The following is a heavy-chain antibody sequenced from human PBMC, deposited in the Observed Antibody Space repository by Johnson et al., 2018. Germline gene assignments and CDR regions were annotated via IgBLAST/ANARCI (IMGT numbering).Heavy chain of an antibody. Sequence: VQLVESGGDLVQPGGSLRLSCAASGFTLSSYWMTWVRQAPGKGLEWVANIKQDGSISYYVDSVKGRFSISRDNAKNSVFLQMNSLSAEDTAVYYCAREGLGDLSMDVWGKGTTVTVSS. J-gene: IGHJ6*04. D-gene: IGHD3-16*02. V-gene: IGHV3-7*01. CDR2: IKQDGSIS. CDR3: AREGLGDLSMDV. CDR1: GFTLSSYW.